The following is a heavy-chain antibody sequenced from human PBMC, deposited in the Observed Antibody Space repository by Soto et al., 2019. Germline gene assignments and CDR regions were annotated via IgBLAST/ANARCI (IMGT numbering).Heavy chain of an antibody. CDR2: IIPIFGTP. Sequence: QVQLVQSGAEIKKPGSSVKVSCKASGGTFSSYAISWVRQAPGQGPEWMGGIIPIFGTPNYAQKFQGRVTITAEESTSTAYLELSSLRSEDTAVYYCARVTKSYYYYYGMDVWGQGTTVTVSS. CDR3: ARVTKSYYYYYGMDV. J-gene: IGHJ6*02. V-gene: IGHV1-69*01. CDR1: GGTFSSYA.